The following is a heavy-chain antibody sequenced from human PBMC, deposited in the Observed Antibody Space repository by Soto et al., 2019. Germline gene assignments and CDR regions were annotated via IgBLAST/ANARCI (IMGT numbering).Heavy chain of an antibody. CDR3: AKVNYYDSSGYYTGSFDY. Sequence: EVQLLESGGGLVQPGGSLRLSCVASGFTFSSYAMSWVRQAPGKGLEWVSAISGSGGSTYYADSVKGRFTISRDNSKNTLYPQLNSLRAEDTAVYYCAKVNYYDSSGYYTGSFDYWGQGTLVTVSA. V-gene: IGHV3-23*01. CDR2: ISGSGGST. D-gene: IGHD3-22*01. CDR1: GFTFSSYA. J-gene: IGHJ4*02.